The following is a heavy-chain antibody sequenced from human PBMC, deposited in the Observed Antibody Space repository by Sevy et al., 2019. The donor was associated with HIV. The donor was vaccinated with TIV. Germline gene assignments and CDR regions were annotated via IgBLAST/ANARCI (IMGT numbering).Heavy chain of an antibody. CDR1: GFTFDNYA. V-gene: IGHV3-9*01. CDR2: ISWNSANI. CDR3: AKDPYSSGEGGFFDY. Sequence: GGSLRLSCAASGFTFDNYAMHWVRQAPGKGLEWVSVISWNSANIAYADSVKGRFTMSRDNANSSVFLQMNSLRPEDTAFYYCAKDPYSSGEGGFFDYWGQGVLVTVSS. D-gene: IGHD3-22*01. J-gene: IGHJ4*02.